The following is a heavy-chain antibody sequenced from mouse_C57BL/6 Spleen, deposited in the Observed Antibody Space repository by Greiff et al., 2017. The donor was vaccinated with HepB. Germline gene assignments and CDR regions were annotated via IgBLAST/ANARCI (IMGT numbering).Heavy chain of an antibody. CDR1: GYAFSSSW. V-gene: IGHV1-82*01. Sequence: QVQLKQSGPELVKPGASVKISCKASGYAFSSSWMNWVKQRPGKGLEWIGRIYPGDGDTNYNGKFKGKATLTADKSSSTAYMQLSSLTSEDSAVYFCARPGILDYFDYWGQGTTLTVSS. J-gene: IGHJ2*01. CDR3: ARPGILDYFDY. D-gene: IGHD1-1*01. CDR2: IYPGDGDT.